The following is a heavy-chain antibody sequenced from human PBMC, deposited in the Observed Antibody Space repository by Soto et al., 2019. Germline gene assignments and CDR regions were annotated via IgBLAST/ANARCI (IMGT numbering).Heavy chain of an antibody. V-gene: IGHV5-51*01. CDR2: IYPGDSDT. D-gene: IGHD6-6*01. CDR3: ARIFDSSSSYYYYYMDV. J-gene: IGHJ6*03. Sequence: PGESLKISCKGSGYSFTSYWIGWVRQMPGKGLEWMGIIYPGDSDTRYSPSFQGQVTISADKSISTAYLQWSSLKASDTAMYYCARIFDSSSSYYYYYMDVWGKGTTVTVSS. CDR1: GYSFTSYW.